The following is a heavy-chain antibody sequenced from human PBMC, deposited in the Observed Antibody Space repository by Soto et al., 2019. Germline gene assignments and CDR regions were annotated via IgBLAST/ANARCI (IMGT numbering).Heavy chain of an antibody. CDR2: IIPILGIA. V-gene: IGHV1-69*02. J-gene: IGHJ5*02. CDR1: GGTFSSYT. CDR3: ARVGGGGSVFDP. D-gene: IGHD1-26*01. Sequence: QVQLVQSGAEVKKPGSSVKVSCKASGGTFSSYTISWVRQAPGQGLEWMGRIIPILGIANYAQKFQGRVTITADKATSTAYMELSRLRSEDTAVYSCARVGGGGSVFDPWGQGTLVTVSS.